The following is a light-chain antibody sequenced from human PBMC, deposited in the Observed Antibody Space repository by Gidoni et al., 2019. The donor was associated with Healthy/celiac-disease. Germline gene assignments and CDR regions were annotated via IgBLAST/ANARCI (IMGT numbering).Light chain of an antibody. CDR1: QSASSY. CDR3: QQRSNWPPMYT. CDR2: DAS. V-gene: IGKV3-11*01. J-gene: IGKJ2*01. Sequence: EIVLTQSPSTLSLSPGERATLSCRASQSASSYLAWYQQKPGQAPRLLIYDASNRATRIPARFSGSGSGTDFTLTISSLEPEDFAVYYCQQRSNWPPMYTFGQGTKLEIK.